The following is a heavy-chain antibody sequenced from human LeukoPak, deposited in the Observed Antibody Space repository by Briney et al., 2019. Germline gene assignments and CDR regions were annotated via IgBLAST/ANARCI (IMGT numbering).Heavy chain of an antibody. J-gene: IGHJ4*02. V-gene: IGHV3-23*01. Sequence: PGRSLRLSCAPSGFTFSSYGMNWVRQAPGKGLEWVSIITSGVGITYYADSVKGRFTISRDNSRNTLYLQMNSLRAEDTAVYYCAKGDYYDLDYWGQGTLVTVSS. D-gene: IGHD3-22*01. CDR1: GFTFSSYG. CDR3: AKGDYYDLDY. CDR2: ITSGVGIT.